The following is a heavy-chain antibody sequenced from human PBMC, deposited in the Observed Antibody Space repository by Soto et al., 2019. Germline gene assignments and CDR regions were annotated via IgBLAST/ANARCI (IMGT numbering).Heavy chain of an antibody. D-gene: IGHD2-15*01. CDR2: MSCDGTTK. J-gene: IGHJ4*02. CDR3: ARQVLWSRYFDY. CDR1: GFIFSNYV. Sequence: PGGSLRLSCAASGFIFSNYVMYWVRQAPGKGLEWVSFMSCDGTTKYYADSVKGRFTISRDNSKNTLYLQMNSLRPEDTAVYYCARQVLWSRYFDYWGQGTLVTVSS. V-gene: IGHV3-30-3*01.